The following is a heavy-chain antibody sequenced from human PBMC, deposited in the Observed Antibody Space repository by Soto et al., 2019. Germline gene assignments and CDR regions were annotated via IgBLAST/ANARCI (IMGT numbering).Heavy chain of an antibody. Sequence: SETLSLTCAVYGGSFSGYYWSWIRQPPGKGLEWIGEINHSGSTNYNPSLKSRVTISVDTSKNQFSLKLSSVTAADTAVYYCARRGYSGYDSHYYYYYMDVWGKGTTVTAP. V-gene: IGHV4-34*01. D-gene: IGHD5-12*01. CDR3: ARRGYSGYDSHYYYYYMDV. J-gene: IGHJ6*03. CDR1: GGSFSGYY. CDR2: INHSGST.